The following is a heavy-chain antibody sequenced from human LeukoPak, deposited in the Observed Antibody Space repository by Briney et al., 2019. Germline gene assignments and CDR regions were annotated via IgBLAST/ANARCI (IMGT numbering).Heavy chain of an antibody. J-gene: IGHJ4*02. Sequence: PSETLSLTCDVSGGSITQTNYWTWVRQPPGKGLEWIGEVNLQGGTNYNPSLKSRVTISVDTSKNQFSLKLSSVTAADTAVYYCARLRRERWLPSGVFDYRGQGTLVTVSS. D-gene: IGHD5-24*01. V-gene: IGHV4-4*02. CDR1: GGSITQTNY. CDR3: ARLRRERWLPSGVFDY. CDR2: VNLQGGT.